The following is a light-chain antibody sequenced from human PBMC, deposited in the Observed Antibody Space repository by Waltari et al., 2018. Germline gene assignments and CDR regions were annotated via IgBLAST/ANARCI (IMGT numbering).Light chain of an antibody. Sequence: QSALTQPASVSGSPGQSITISCTGTRSAVGLFNYVPWYQQHPGIVPKLMIFDVTNRPSGVSSRFSGSKSGNTASLTISGLQTEDEADYYCSSYTISSTWVFGGGTKLTVL. J-gene: IGLJ3*02. CDR1: RSAVGLFNY. CDR3: SSYTISSTWV. CDR2: DVT. V-gene: IGLV2-14*03.